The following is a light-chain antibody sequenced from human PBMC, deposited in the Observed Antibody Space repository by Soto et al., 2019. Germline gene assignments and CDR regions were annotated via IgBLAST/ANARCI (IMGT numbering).Light chain of an antibody. CDR3: QQYDNLLRWT. CDR1: QTISDF. J-gene: IGKJ1*01. Sequence: STLSASLGDRVTITCRASQTISDFLAWYQHKPGEAPKLLIAEASNLETGVPSRFSGSGSGTDFTFTISSLQPEDIATYYCQQYDNLLRWTFGQGTKVDNK. V-gene: IGKV1-33*01. CDR2: EAS.